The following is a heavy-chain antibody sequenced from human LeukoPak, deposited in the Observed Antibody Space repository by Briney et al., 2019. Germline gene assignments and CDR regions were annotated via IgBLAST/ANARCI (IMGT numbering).Heavy chain of an antibody. D-gene: IGHD4-17*01. CDR2: IRDSGET. CDR1: GFTFDDYA. CDR3: ARDRAVTQDWVEFDP. Sequence: GGSLRLSCAASGFTFDDYAMHWVRQAPGKGLEWVSLIRDSGETFYADSAKGRFTISRDNSKNTMYLQMNRLRVEDTAVYFCARDRAVTQDWVEFDPWGQGTLVTVSS. J-gene: IGHJ5*02. V-gene: IGHV3-43*02.